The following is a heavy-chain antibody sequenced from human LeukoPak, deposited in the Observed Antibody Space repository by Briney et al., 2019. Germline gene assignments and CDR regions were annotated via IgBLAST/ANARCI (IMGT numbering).Heavy chain of an antibody. D-gene: IGHD6-13*01. J-gene: IGHJ4*02. CDR3: ARADRRRPPSSIGWYSENIFDY. V-gene: IGHV1-46*01. CDR2: INPSGAST. Sequence: EASVKVSCKASGYTFTDFYMNWVRQAPGQGLEWMGIINPSGASTSYAQKFQGRVTMTRDTSTSTVYMELRSLRSEDTAVYYCARADRRRPPSSIGWYSENIFDYWGQGTLVTVSS. CDR1: GYTFTDFY.